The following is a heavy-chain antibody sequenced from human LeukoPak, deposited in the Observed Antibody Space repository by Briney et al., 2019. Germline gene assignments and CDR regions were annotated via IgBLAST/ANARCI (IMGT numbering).Heavy chain of an antibody. J-gene: IGHJ6*02. V-gene: IGHV4-30-4*01. Sequence: PSQTLSLTCTVSGGSISSGDYYWSWIRQPPGKGLERIGYIYYSGSTYYNPSLKSRVTISVDTSKNQFSLKLSSVTAADTAVYYCARDGPIAAADAYYYYYGMDVWGQGTTVTVSS. CDR3: ARDGPIAAADAYYYYYGMDV. D-gene: IGHD6-13*01. CDR1: GGSISSGDYY. CDR2: IYYSGST.